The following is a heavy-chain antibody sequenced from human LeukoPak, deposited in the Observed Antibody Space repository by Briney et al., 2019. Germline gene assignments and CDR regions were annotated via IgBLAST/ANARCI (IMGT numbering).Heavy chain of an antibody. J-gene: IGHJ4*02. CDR2: IRKDGSDI. Sequence: PGGSLRLSCAASGFTFSTYWMSWVRQAPGKGLEWVANIRKDGSDIHYVDSVKGRFTISRDNAKNSLYLQMDSLRAEDTAMYYCAREFNSFLADCSGGQCLFMSWGQGVLVTVSS. V-gene: IGHV3-7*01. D-gene: IGHD2-15*01. CDR1: GFTFSTYW. CDR3: AREFNSFLADCSGGQCLFMS.